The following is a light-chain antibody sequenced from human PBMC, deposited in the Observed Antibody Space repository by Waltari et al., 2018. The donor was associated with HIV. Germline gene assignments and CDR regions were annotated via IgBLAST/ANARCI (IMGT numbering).Light chain of an antibody. J-gene: IGLJ2*01. V-gene: IGLV3-19*01. CDR2: GKN. Sequence: SSELTQDPAVSVALGQTVRITCQGDSLRSYYASWYQQKPGQAPVLVIYGKNNRPSGIPDRFSGSSSGNTASLTITGAQAEDGADYYCNSRDSSGNHRGYVVFGGGTKLTVL. CDR3: NSRDSSGNHRGYVV. CDR1: SLRSYY.